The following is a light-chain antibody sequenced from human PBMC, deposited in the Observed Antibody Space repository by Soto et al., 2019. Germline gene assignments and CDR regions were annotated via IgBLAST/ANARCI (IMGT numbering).Light chain of an antibody. CDR3: QSYDNSVSGPYVV. CDR2: DDT. J-gene: IGLJ2*01. Sequence: QSVLTQSPSVSGAPGQRVSISCTGSSSNIGAGYGVHWYQQLPGRAPELLIYDDTNRPSGVPDRFSGSKSGTSASLAITGLQAEDEADYYCQSYDNSVSGPYVVFGGGTKVTVL. V-gene: IGLV1-40*01. CDR1: SSNIGAGYG.